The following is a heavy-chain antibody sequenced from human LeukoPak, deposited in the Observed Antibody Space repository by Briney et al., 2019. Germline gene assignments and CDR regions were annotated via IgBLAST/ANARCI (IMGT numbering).Heavy chain of an antibody. CDR1: GFTFSSYS. CDR3: ARSGYGDYPSHFDH. D-gene: IGHD4-17*01. J-gene: IGHJ4*02. CDR2: ISSSSYI. V-gene: IGHV3-21*01. Sequence: GGSLRLSCAASGFTFSSYSMNWVRQAPGKGLEWVSSISSSSYIYYADSVKGRFTISRDNAKNSLYLQMNSLRAEDTAVYYCARSGYGDYPSHFDHWGQGTLVTVSS.